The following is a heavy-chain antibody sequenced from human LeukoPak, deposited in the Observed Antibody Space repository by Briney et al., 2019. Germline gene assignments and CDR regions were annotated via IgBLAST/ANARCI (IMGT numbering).Heavy chain of an antibody. D-gene: IGHD3-3*01. J-gene: IGHJ6*03. CDR3: AKRVVIRSTDYFYYYIHV. CDR2: IRYNGDNK. V-gene: IGHV3-30*02. CDR1: GFSFSDYG. Sequence: GGSLRLSCEASGFSFSDYGMHWVRQAPGKGLEWVAFIRYNGDNKYYADSVEGRFTVSRDNSQSTLYLQMNSLRVEDTAVYYCAKRVVIRSTDYFYYYIHVWGKGTTVTVSS.